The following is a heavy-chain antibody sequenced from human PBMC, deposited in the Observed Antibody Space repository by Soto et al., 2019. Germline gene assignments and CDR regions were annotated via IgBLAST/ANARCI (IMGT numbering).Heavy chain of an antibody. Sequence: GASVKVSCKASGYRFISYGMRWVRQAPGQGLEWMGWISAYNGNTNYAQKFQGRVIMTTDTSTSTAYMELRSLRSDDTAVYYCTKDGYGDPLEYWGQGTLVTVSS. J-gene: IGHJ4*02. CDR1: GYRFISYG. CDR2: ISAYNGNT. V-gene: IGHV1-18*01. CDR3: TKDGYGDPLEY. D-gene: IGHD4-17*01.